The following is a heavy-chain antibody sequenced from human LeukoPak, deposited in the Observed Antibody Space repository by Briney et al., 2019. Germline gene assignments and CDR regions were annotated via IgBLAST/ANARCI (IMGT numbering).Heavy chain of an antibody. Sequence: GGSLRLSCAASGFTFSSYAMSWVRQAPGKGLEWVSAISGSGGSTYYADSVKGRCTISRDNSKNTLYLQMNSLRAEDTAVYYCAKQISSGWYSGDYWGQGTLVTVSS. CDR2: ISGSGGST. CDR1: GFTFSSYA. D-gene: IGHD6-19*01. V-gene: IGHV3-23*01. J-gene: IGHJ4*02. CDR3: AKQISSGWYSGDY.